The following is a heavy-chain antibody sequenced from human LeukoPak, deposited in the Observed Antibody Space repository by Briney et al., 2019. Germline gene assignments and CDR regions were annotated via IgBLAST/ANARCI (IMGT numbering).Heavy chain of an antibody. CDR2: IQFDGRKT. CDR3: ARAGSMIVEYYFDY. J-gene: IGHJ4*02. Sequence: GGSLRLSCAASGFTFSYTGMHWARQAPGKGLEWLAFIQFDGRKTYYINSVKGRFTISRDDSENTVYLHMNSLRAEDTALYYCARAGSMIVEYYFDYWGQGTLVTVSS. V-gene: IGHV3-30*02. D-gene: IGHD3-22*01. CDR1: GFTFSYTG.